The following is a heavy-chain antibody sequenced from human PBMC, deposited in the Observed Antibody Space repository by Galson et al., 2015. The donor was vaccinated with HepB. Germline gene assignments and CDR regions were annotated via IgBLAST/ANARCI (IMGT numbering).Heavy chain of an antibody. J-gene: IGHJ6*03. CDR1: GFTFSNYW. V-gene: IGHV3-7*01. CDR3: ARVICSSTSCYHNYYYYYMDV. CDR2: IKQDGSEK. D-gene: IGHD2-2*01. Sequence: SLRLSCAASGFTFSNYWMSWVRQAPGKGLEWVANIKQDGSEKYYVDSVKGRFTISGDNAKNSLYLQMNSLRAEDTAVYYCARVICSSTSCYHNYYYYYMDVWGKGTTVTVSS.